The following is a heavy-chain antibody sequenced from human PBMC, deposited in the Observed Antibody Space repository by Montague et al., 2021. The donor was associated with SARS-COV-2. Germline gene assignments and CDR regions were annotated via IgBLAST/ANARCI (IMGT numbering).Heavy chain of an antibody. CDR3: ATQEDPSGWIPGPFDF. V-gene: IGHV4-39*01. CDR1: GGSISSSTYY. Sequence: SETLSLTCTVSGGSISSSTYYWAWIRQPPGKGLEWIGSIYYRGSTYYNPSLKSRVFISVDTSKKQLSLTLTSVTAADTAVYYCATQEDPSGWIPGPFDFWGLGTLLSVSS. CDR2: IYYRGST. J-gene: IGHJ4*02. D-gene: IGHD6-19*01.